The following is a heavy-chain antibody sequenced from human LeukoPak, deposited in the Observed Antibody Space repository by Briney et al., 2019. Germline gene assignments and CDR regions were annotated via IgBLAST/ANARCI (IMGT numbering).Heavy chain of an antibody. CDR3: ARHQVIGGDYEFDY. J-gene: IGHJ4*02. CDR2: IYPGDSDT. D-gene: IGHD2-21*02. Sequence: GESLQISCKGSGYSFTGYWIGWVRQMPGKGLEWMGIIYPGDSDTRYSPSFQGQVTISADKSISTAYLQWSSLKASDTAIYYCARHQVIGGDYEFDYWGQGTLVTVSS. CDR1: GYSFTGYW. V-gene: IGHV5-51*01.